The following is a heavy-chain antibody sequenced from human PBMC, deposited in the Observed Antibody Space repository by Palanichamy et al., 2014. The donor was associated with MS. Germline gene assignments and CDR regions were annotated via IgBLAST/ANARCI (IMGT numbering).Heavy chain of an antibody. J-gene: IGHJ4*02. CDR2: IYYSGST. V-gene: IGHV4-39*01. CDR1: SCY. D-gene: IGHD1-26*01. CDR3: ARHDGSGSYYANFDY. Sequence: SCYWGWVRQPPGKGLEWVGSIYYSGSTFYNSSLQSRVTVSLDTSKNQFSLKLSSVTATDTAVYYCARHDGSGSYYANFDYWGQGTLVTVSS.